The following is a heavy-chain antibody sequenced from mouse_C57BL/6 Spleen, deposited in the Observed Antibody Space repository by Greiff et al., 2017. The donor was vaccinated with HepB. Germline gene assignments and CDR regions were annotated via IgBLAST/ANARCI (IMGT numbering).Heavy chain of an antibody. J-gene: IGHJ3*01. CDR3: ARTVYYYGSRGGLLAY. CDR1: GYTFTDYN. Sequence: EVQLQQSGPELVKPGASVKIPCKASGYTFTDYNMDWVKQSHGKSLEWIGDINPNNGGTIYNQKFKGKATLTVDKSSSTAYMELRSLTSEDTAVYYCARTVYYYGSRGGLLAYWGQGTLVTVSA. V-gene: IGHV1-18*01. CDR2: INPNNGGT. D-gene: IGHD1-1*01.